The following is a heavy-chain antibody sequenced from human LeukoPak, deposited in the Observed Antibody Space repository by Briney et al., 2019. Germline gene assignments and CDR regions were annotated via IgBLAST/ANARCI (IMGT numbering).Heavy chain of an antibody. CDR3: ARDSCSSTSCYSSHYGMDV. D-gene: IGHD2-2*01. V-gene: IGHV1-69*04. Sequence: SVKVSCKASGYTFTGYYMHWVRQAPGQGLEWMGRIIPIFGIANYAQKFQGRVTITADKSTSTAYMELSSLRSEDTAVYYCARDSCSSTSCYSSHYGMDVWGQGTTVTVSS. CDR1: GYTFTGYY. J-gene: IGHJ6*02. CDR2: IIPIFGIA.